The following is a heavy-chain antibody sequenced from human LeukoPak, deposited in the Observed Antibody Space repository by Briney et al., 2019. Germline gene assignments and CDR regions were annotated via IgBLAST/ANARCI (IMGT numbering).Heavy chain of an antibody. V-gene: IGHV1-2*02. CDR1: GHTFTDYY. D-gene: IGHD3-9*01. Sequence: ASVKVSCKASGHTFTDYYINWVRQAPGQGLEWMGWINPNSGDTKYAQNFQDRVTMTRDTSISTAYMELSRLRSDDTAVYYCAANYDTLTGYYKNGFDIWGQGTMVTVSS. J-gene: IGHJ3*02. CDR3: AANYDTLTGYYKNGFDI. CDR2: INPNSGDT.